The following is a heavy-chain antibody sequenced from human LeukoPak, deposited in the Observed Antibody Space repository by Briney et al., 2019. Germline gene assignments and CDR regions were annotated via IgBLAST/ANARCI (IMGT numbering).Heavy chain of an antibody. Sequence: GGSLRLSCAASGFTFSSYWMSWVRQAPGKGLEWVANIKQDGSEKYYVDSVKGRFTISRDNAKNTLYLRMNSLRAEDTAVYYCARLYSYGSWGAFDIWGQGTMVTVSS. V-gene: IGHV3-7*01. J-gene: IGHJ3*02. CDR2: IKQDGSEK. D-gene: IGHD5-18*01. CDR1: GFTFSSYW. CDR3: ARLYSYGSWGAFDI.